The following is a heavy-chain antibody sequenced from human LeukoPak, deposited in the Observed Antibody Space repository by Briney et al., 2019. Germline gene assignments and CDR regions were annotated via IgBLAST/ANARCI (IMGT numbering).Heavy chain of an antibody. CDR3: AREPSLVGGSVDY. CDR1: GFTFDDYA. J-gene: IGHJ4*02. Sequence: PGRSLRLSCAASGFTFDDYAMHWVRQAAGKGLEWVSRISWNSGIIGYADSVKGRFTISRDNSKNTLYLQMNSLRAEDTAVYYCAREPSLVGGSVDYWGQGTLVTVSS. D-gene: IGHD1-26*01. V-gene: IGHV3-9*01. CDR2: ISWNSGII.